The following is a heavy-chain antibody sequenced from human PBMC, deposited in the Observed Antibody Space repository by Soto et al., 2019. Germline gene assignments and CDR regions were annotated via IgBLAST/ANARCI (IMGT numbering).Heavy chain of an antibody. Sequence: TSETLSLTCTVSGGSISSYYWSWIRQPAGKGLEWIGRIYNSGSTNYHPSLKSRVTKSVDTPKNQFSPKLSPVTAAGTAGYFLGRYPYSSSLWGQGTLVTVSS. CDR2: IYNSGST. D-gene: IGHD6-6*01. J-gene: IGHJ4*02. V-gene: IGHV4-4*07. CDR3: GRYPYSSSL. CDR1: GGSISSYY.